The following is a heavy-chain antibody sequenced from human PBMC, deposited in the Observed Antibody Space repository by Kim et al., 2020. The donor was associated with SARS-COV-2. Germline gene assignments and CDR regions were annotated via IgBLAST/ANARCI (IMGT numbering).Heavy chain of an antibody. Sequence: GSLRLSCAASGFTFSSYGMHWVRQAPGKGLEWVAVIWYDGSNKYYADSVKGRFTISRDNSKNTLYLQMNSLRAEDTAVYYCARGKSYYDILTGYYPNFDYWGQGTLVTVSS. CDR2: IWYDGSNK. CDR1: GFTFSSYG. CDR3: ARGKSYYDILTGYYPNFDY. J-gene: IGHJ4*02. V-gene: IGHV3-33*01. D-gene: IGHD3-9*01.